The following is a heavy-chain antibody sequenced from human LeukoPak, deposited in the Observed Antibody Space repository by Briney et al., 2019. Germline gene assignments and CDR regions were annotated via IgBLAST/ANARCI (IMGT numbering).Heavy chain of an antibody. CDR2: IYYSGST. Sequence: SEPLSLTCTVSGGSISSYYWSWIRQPPGKGLEWIGYIYYSGSTNYNPSLGSRVTISVDTSKKQFSLKVRSVTAADTAVHYCARRDSPFDLWGRGTLVTAS. V-gene: IGHV4-59*01. D-gene: IGHD3-22*01. J-gene: IGHJ2*01. CDR3: ARRDSPFDL. CDR1: GGSISSYY.